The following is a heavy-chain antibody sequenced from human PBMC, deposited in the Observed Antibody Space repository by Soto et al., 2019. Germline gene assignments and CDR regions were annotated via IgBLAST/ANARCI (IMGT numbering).Heavy chain of an antibody. CDR2: ISTDIGNT. J-gene: IGHJ4*02. D-gene: IGHD2-2*01. CDR1: GYTFTTYG. CDR3: ARFNGISSSCYEGYFDY. Sequence: QVQLVQSGAEVKKPGASVKVSCKTSGYTFTTYGISWVRQAPGQGLEWMGWISTDIGNTNYAQKVQDRVTMTTDTSTSTAYMELRSLISDDTAVYYCARFNGISSSCYEGYFDYWGQGTLVTVS. V-gene: IGHV1-18*01.